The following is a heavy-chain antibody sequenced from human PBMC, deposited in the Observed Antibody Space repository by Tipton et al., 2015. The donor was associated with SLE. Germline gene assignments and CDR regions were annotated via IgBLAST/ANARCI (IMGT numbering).Heavy chain of an antibody. CDR1: GGSLSSYY. CDR2: IYYSGST. CDR3: ARSPPRPLGYYYYYYYMDV. J-gene: IGHJ6*03. V-gene: IGHV4-59*01. D-gene: IGHD7-27*01. Sequence: TLSLTCTVSGGSLSSYYWSWIRQPPGKGLEWIGYIYYSGSTNYNPSLKSRVTISVDTSKNQFSLKLSSVTAADTAVYYCARSPPRPLGYYYYYYYMDVWGKGTTVTVSS.